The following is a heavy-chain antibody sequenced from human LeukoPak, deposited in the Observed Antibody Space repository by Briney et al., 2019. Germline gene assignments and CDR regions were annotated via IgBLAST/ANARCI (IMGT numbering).Heavy chain of an antibody. CDR2: IIPIFGTA. CDR1: GGTFSSYA. J-gene: IGHJ4*02. Sequence: ASVKVSCEASGGTFSSYAISWVRQAPGQGLEWMGGIIPIFGTANYAQKFQGRVTITADESTSTAYMELSSLRSEDTAVYYCARSPGIAAAGTSLDYWGQGTLVTVSS. V-gene: IGHV1-69*01. D-gene: IGHD6-13*01. CDR3: ARSPGIAAAGTSLDY.